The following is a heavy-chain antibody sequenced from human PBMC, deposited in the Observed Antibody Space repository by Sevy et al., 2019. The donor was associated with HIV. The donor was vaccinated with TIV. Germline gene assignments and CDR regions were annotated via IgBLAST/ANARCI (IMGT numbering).Heavy chain of an antibody. J-gene: IGHJ4*02. CDR3: ARDVTGNYYVDY. D-gene: IGHD1-26*01. V-gene: IGHV1-18*01. Sequence: ASVKVSCKTSGYTFTDYGIGWVRQAPGQGLEWVSWINPSDGNINYAQKLQGRVTMTTDTSTSTAYMELWSLRSDDTAIYYCARDVTGNYYVDYWGQGTLVTVSS. CDR1: GYTFTDYG. CDR2: INPSDGNI.